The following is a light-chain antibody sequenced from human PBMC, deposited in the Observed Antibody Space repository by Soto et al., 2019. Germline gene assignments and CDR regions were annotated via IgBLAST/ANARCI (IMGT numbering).Light chain of an antibody. Sequence: QSALTQPVSVSGSPGQSIAISCTGTSSDVGGYDHVSWYQQHPGKVPKLMIYDVSNRPSGVSDRFSGSKSANTASLTISGLQAEDEADYYCSSYTSSHTGVFGGGTKLTVL. CDR3: SSYTSSHTGV. J-gene: IGLJ2*01. CDR1: SSDVGGYDH. CDR2: DVS. V-gene: IGLV2-14*03.